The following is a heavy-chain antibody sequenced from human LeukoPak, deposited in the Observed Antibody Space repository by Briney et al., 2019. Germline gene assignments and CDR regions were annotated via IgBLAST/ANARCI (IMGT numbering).Heavy chain of an antibody. Sequence: ASVKVSCKASGYTITDYYIHWVRQAPGQGLEWMGWINPNSGGTNYAQKFQGRVTMTRDTSISTAYMELSRLRSDDTAVYYCARGIVATIGGNWFDPWGQGTLVTVSS. CDR3: ARGIVATIGGNWFDP. CDR1: GYTITDYY. V-gene: IGHV1-2*02. CDR2: INPNSGGT. D-gene: IGHD5-12*01. J-gene: IGHJ5*02.